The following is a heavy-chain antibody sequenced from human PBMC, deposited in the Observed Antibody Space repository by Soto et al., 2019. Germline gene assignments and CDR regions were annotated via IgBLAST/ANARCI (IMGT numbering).Heavy chain of an antibody. V-gene: IGHV3-74*01. D-gene: IGHD6-6*01. CDR2: INSDGSST. J-gene: IGHJ4*02. CDR1: GFTFSSYW. Sequence: PGGSLRLSCAASGFTFSSYWMHWVRQAPGKGLVWVSRINSDGSSTSYADSVKGRFTISRDNSKNTLSLQMTALRVEDSSVYYCTKSSGGSSSVGMDYWGPGTLVTVSS. CDR3: TKSSGGSSSVGMDY.